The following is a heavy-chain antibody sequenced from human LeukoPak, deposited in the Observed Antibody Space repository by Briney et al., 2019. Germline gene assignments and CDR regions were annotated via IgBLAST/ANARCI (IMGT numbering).Heavy chain of an antibody. V-gene: IGHV4-34*01. CDR1: RGSFSGYY. CDR2: INQSGNT. Sequence: PSETLSLTCAVYRGSFSGYYWCWIRQPPGRGLEWIGEINQSGNTNYNPSLESGVTISVDTSKNQFSLKLNSVTAADTAVYYCASRGGYRFRFTDYYYYYMDVWGNGTTVTVSS. CDR3: ASRGGYRFRFTDYYYYYMDV. D-gene: IGHD5-12*01. J-gene: IGHJ6*03.